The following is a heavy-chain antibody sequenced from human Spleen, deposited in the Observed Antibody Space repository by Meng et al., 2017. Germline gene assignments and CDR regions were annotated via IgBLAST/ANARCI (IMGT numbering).Heavy chain of an antibody. V-gene: IGHV1-8*01. D-gene: IGHD6-19*01. Sequence: ASVKVSCKASGYTFTSSDINWVRQATGQGLEWMGWMNPNSGNTGYAQKFQGRVTITRDMSTSTAYMELSSLRSEDTAVYYCAAGRDSSGWYGFDYWGQGTLVTVSS. CDR3: AAGRDSSGWYGFDY. CDR1: GYTFTSSD. J-gene: IGHJ4*02. CDR2: MNPNSGNT.